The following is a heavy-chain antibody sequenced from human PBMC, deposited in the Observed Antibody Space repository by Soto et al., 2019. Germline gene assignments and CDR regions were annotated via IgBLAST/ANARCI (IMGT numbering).Heavy chain of an antibody. J-gene: IGHJ5*02. Sequence: QLQLQESGPGLVKPSETLSLTCTVSGGSISSSSYYWGWIRQPPGKGLEWIGSIYYSGSTYYNPHLQSRVTISVDTSKNQFSLKLSSVTAEDTAVYYCARHEDYDYVWGSYRTVGWFDPWGQGTLVTVSS. CDR2: IYYSGST. CDR3: ARHEDYDYVWGSYRTVGWFDP. V-gene: IGHV4-39*01. D-gene: IGHD3-16*02. CDR1: GGSISSSSYY.